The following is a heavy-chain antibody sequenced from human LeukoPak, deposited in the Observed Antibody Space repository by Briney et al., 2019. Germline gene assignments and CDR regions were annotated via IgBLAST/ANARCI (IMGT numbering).Heavy chain of an antibody. Sequence: ASVKVSCKASGGTFSSYAISWVRQAPGQGLEWMGWISAYNGNTNYAQKLQGRVTMTTDTSTSTAYMELRSLRSDDTAVYYCAREVSGSPEGDAFDIWGQGTMVTVSS. V-gene: IGHV1-18*01. CDR3: AREVSGSPEGDAFDI. J-gene: IGHJ3*02. D-gene: IGHD1-26*01. CDR2: ISAYNGNT. CDR1: GGTFSSYA.